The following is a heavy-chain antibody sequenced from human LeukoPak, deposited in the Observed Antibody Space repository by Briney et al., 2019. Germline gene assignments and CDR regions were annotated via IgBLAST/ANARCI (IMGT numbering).Heavy chain of an antibody. CDR1: GCTFSSYE. CDR2: ISSSGSTI. CDR3: AELGITMIGGV. V-gene: IGHV3-48*03. D-gene: IGHD3-10*02. J-gene: IGHJ6*04. Sequence: QTGGSLRLSCAASGCTFSSYETSWVRQDPGKGLECVSYISSSGSTIHYADSVKGRFTISRDNAKNSLYLQMNSLRAEDTAVYYCAELGITMIGGVWGKGTTVTISS.